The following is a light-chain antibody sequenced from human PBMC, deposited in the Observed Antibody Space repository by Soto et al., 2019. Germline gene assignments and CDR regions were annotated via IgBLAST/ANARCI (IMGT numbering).Light chain of an antibody. J-gene: IGLJ3*02. V-gene: IGLV2-14*01. CDR2: EVN. CDR3: SSYTSSSTLV. Sequence: QSALTQPASVSGSPGQSITISCTGTSSDVGDYNYVSWYQQHPGKAPKLMIFEVNNRPSGVSNRFSGSKSGNTASLTISGLQAEDEADYYCSSYTSSSTLVFGGGTQLTVL. CDR1: SSDVGDYNY.